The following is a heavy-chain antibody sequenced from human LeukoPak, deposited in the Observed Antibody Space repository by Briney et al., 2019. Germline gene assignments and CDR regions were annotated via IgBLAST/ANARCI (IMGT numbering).Heavy chain of an antibody. Sequence: SETLSLTCTVSGGSISTFFWTWIRQSAGKGLEWIGRIYTGTTYYNPSLESRATISVDTSNNRFSLKLTSLTAADTAVYYCARGTEMTSFTGYYSFDYWGRGSL. V-gene: IGHV4-4*07. CDR3: ARGTEMTSFTGYYSFDY. CDR1: GGSISTFF. J-gene: IGHJ4*02. D-gene: IGHD3-9*01. CDR2: IYTGTT.